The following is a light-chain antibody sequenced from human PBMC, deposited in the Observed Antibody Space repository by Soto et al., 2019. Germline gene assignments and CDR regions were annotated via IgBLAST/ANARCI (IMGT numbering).Light chain of an antibody. Sequence: EIQLTQPPSPLPASVGDRVTITSRPRQGIVSYLNWYQQTARQAHRLLICGSTISLSGVPPRFSGSGSGTDFTLTISSLQPEDFATYYRQPTYTTPITFGQGTRLEIK. V-gene: IGKV1-39*01. J-gene: IGKJ5*01. CDR3: QPTYTTPIT. CDR1: QGIVSY. CDR2: GST.